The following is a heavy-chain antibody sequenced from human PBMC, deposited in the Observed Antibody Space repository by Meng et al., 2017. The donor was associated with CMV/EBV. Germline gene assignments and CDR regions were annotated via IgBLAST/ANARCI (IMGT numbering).Heavy chain of an antibody. CDR3: AREKTGEGREG. D-gene: IGHD1-26*01. Sequence: LRLSCAVYGGSFSGYYWSWIRQPPGKGLEWIGEINQSGSTNYNPSLKSRVTISVDTSKNQFSLKLSSVTAADTAVYYCAREKTGEGREGGGKG. V-gene: IGHV4-34*01. CDR1: GGSFSGYY. J-gene: IGHJ6*03. CDR2: INQSGST.